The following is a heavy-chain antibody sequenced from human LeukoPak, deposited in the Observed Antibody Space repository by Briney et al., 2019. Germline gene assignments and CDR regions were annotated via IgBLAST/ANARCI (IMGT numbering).Heavy chain of an antibody. CDR3: AKDPMIVVVITFFDP. CDR2: ISGSGDTT. D-gene: IGHD3-22*01. V-gene: IGHV3-23*01. CDR1: GFTLSSYA. J-gene: IGHJ5*02. Sequence: GGSLRLSCAASGFTLSSYAMSWVRQAPGKGLEWVSSISGSGDTTYYADSVKGRFTISRDNSKNTLYLQMNSLRAEDTAVYYCAKDPMIVVVITFFDPWGQGTLVTVSS.